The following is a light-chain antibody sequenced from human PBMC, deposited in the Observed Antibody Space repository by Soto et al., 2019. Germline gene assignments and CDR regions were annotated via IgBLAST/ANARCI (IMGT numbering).Light chain of an antibody. CDR3: QQYSIYDT. CDR1: QSIRSW. V-gene: IGKV1-5*01. Sequence: DIQMTQSPSTLSASVGDRVTITCRASQSIRSWLAWYQQKPGKAPKLLIYDASSLESGVPSRFSGSGSGTEFTLTISSLKPDDFATYYCQQYSIYDTFGQGTKLEIK. J-gene: IGKJ2*01. CDR2: DAS.